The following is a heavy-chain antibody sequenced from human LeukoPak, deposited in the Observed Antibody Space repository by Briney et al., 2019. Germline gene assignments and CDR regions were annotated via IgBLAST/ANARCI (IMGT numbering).Heavy chain of an antibody. V-gene: IGHV1-2*02. CDR3: AKVGSEGRYYYMDV. Sequence: ASVKVSCKASGYTFTGYYMHWVRQAPGQGLEWMGWINPNSGGTNYAQKFQGRVTMTRDTSISTAYMELSRLRSDDTAVYYCAKVGSEGRYYYMDVWGKGTTVTISS. D-gene: IGHD1-26*01. CDR2: INPNSGGT. CDR1: GYTFTGYY. J-gene: IGHJ6*03.